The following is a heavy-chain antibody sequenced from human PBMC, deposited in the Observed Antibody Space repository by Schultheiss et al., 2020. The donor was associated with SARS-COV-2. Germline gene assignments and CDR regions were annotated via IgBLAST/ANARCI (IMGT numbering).Heavy chain of an antibody. CDR1: GGSISSGGYY. D-gene: IGHD1-26*01. V-gene: IGHV4-31*03. CDR3: ARDPPSSTGNYYPDY. Sequence: SETLSLTCTVSGGSISSGGYYWSWIRQHPGKGLEWIGYIYYSGSTYYNPSLKSRVTISVDTSKNQFSLKLSSVTAADTAVYYCARDPPSSTGNYYPDYWGQGTLVTVSS. J-gene: IGHJ4*02. CDR2: IYYSGST.